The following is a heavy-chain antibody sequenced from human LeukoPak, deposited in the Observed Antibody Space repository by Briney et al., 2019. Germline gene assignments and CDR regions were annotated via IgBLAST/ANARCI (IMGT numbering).Heavy chain of an antibody. V-gene: IGHV3-20*04. CDR3: AKDRSGYYYGFFDI. J-gene: IGHJ3*02. D-gene: IGHD3-22*01. CDR2: IDWSGRST. Sequence: PGGSLRLSCAASGFTFDAYGMTWVRQAPGKGLEWVSAIDWSGRSTGYADSVKGRFTISGDNANNSVYLQMISLRAEDTAIYFCAKDRSGYYYGFFDIWGQGTTVTVSS. CDR1: GFTFDAYG.